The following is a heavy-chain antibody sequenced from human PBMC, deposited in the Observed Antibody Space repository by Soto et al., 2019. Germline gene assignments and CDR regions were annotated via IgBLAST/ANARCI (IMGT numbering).Heavy chain of an antibody. CDR3: ARDLPLGFMTTVNYYGMDV. D-gene: IGHD4-4*01. CDR1: GGSISSGGYY. J-gene: IGHJ6*02. V-gene: IGHV4-31*03. Sequence: SETLSLTCTVSGGSISSGGYYWSWIRQHPGKGLEWIGYIYYSGSTYYNPSLKSRVTISVDTSKNQFSLKLSSVTAADTAVYYCARDLPLGFMTTVNYYGMDVWGQGATVTVSS. CDR2: IYYSGST.